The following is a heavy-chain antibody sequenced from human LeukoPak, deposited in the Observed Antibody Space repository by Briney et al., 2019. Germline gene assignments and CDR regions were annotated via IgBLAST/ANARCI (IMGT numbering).Heavy chain of an antibody. D-gene: IGHD1-1*01. V-gene: IGHV4-34*01. Sequence: SETLSLTCAVYGGSFSGYYWSWIRQPPGKGLEWIGEINHSGSTNYNPSLKSRVTISVDTSKNQFSLKLSSVTAADTAVYYCAKEANNWNGSPGDYWGQGTLVTVSS. CDR1: GGSFSGYY. CDR2: INHSGST. CDR3: AKEANNWNGSPGDY. J-gene: IGHJ4*02.